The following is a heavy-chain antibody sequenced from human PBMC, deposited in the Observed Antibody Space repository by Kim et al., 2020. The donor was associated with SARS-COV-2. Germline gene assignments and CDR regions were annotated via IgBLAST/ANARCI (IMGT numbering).Heavy chain of an antibody. CDR1: GFTFNTYW. V-gene: IGHV3-7*03. J-gene: IGHJ4*02. CDR3: ASGDGSVGGIDFDS. CDR2: IKRDGSAK. Sequence: GGSLRLSCAASGFTFNTYWMSWVRQAPGKGLEWLANIKRDGSAKYYVDSVKGRFTISRDNAKNSISLQMDSLRTDDTAVYYCASGDGSVGGIDFDSWGQGPLVTVSS. D-gene: IGHD3-16*01.